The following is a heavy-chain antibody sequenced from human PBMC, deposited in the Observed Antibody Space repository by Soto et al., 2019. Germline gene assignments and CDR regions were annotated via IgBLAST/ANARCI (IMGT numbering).Heavy chain of an antibody. J-gene: IGHJ6*04. CDR2: IYYSGTT. D-gene: IGHD2-21*01. Sequence: LEILSLTCTVSGGSISSNCWSWIRQPPGKELEWIGYIYYSGTTNYNPSLKSRVTMSVDTSKNLFSMNLTSVTAADPAINYYERGHNSRDGWGKGTTGTASS. V-gene: IGHV4-59*01. CDR3: ERGHNSRDG. CDR1: GGSISSNC.